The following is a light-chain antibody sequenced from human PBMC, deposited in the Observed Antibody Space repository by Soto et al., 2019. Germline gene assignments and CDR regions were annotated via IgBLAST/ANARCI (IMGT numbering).Light chain of an antibody. CDR1: QSVSSSY. CDR2: GAS. J-gene: IGKJ3*01. V-gene: IGKV3-20*01. Sequence: EIVLTQSPGTLSLSPGERATLSCRASQSVSSSYLAWYQQKPGQAPRLLIYGASSRATGIPDRFSGSGSGTHFALTISGLEPEDFAVYYCQQFGSSPLFTFGPGTKVDV. CDR3: QQFGSSPLFT.